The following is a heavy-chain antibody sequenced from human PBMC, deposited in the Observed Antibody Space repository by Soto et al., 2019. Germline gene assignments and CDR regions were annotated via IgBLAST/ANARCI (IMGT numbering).Heavy chain of an antibody. D-gene: IGHD2-2*01. J-gene: IGHJ4*02. CDR2: MSYDGSDK. Sequence: QVQLVESGGGVVQPGRSLRLSCAASGFSFRSYAMHWVRQAPGKGLEWVAVMSYDGSDKDYADSVKGRFTISRDNSKNTPYLQMSSLRAEDPAVYYCARARLDPPALEYWGQGTLVTVSS. CDR1: GFSFRSYA. V-gene: IGHV3-30-3*01. CDR3: ARARLDPPALEY.